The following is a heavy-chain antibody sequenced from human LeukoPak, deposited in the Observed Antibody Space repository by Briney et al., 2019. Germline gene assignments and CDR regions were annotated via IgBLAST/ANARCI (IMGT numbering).Heavy chain of an antibody. D-gene: IGHD2-21*02. Sequence: ASVKVSCKASGYTFTGDYMHWVRQAPGEGLEWMGWINPHSGGTNYAQEFQGRVTMTRDTSISTAYMELSSLRPDDTAVYSCARGVTARGFYYYMDIWGNGTTVTISS. CDR1: GYTFTGDY. CDR3: ARGVTARGFYYYMDI. V-gene: IGHV1-2*02. CDR2: INPHSGGT. J-gene: IGHJ6*03.